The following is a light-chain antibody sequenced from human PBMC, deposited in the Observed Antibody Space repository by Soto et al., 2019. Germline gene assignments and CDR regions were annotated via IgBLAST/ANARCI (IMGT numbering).Light chain of an antibody. CDR3: QQYSSWLWT. CDR1: QSVGTK. Sequence: EIVLTQSPPTLSLSPGARANLSCRASQSVGTKLAWYQQTPGQAPRLLIYGASNRATGVPARISGSVSGTEFTLTIASLQSEDFAVYYCQQYSSWLWTFGQGTKVDIK. V-gene: IGKV3-15*01. J-gene: IGKJ1*01. CDR2: GAS.